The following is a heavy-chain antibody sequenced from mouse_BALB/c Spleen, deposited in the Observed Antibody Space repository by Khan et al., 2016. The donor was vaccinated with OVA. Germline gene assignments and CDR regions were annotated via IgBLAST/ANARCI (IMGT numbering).Heavy chain of an antibody. Sequence: QVQLQQSGPELVKPGASVRMSCNASGYTFTDFLISWVKQRAGQGLEWIGEIYPGSGYTYYNEKFKGKATLTSDRSSNTAYMELSSLTSADSAVYVCARAGCGGFAYWGQGTLVTVSA. CDR3: ARAGCGGFAY. CDR1: GYTFTDFL. CDR2: IYPGSGYT. D-gene: IGHD3-2*02. J-gene: IGHJ3*01. V-gene: IGHV1-81*01.